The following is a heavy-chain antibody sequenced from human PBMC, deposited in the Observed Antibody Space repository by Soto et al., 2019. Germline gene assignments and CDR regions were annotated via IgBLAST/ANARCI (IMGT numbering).Heavy chain of an antibody. CDR2: IYYSGST. Sequence: SETLSLTCTVSGGSISSSSYYWGWIRQPPGKGLEWIGSIYYSGSTYYNPSLKSRVTISVDTSKNQFSLKLSSVTAADTAVYYCARRTELRNIVVVPAAMGGFDYWGQGTLVTVSS. D-gene: IGHD2-2*01. J-gene: IGHJ4*02. V-gene: IGHV4-39*01. CDR3: ARRTELRNIVVVPAAMGGFDY. CDR1: GGSISSSSYY.